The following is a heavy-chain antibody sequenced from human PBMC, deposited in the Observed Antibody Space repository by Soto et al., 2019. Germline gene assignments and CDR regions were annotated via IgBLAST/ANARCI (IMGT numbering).Heavy chain of an antibody. CDR2: ISYDGSNK. J-gene: IGHJ4*02. Sequence: QVQLVESGGGVVQPGRSLRLSCAASGFTFSSNGMHWVRQAPGKGLEWVAVISYDGSNKYYADSVKGRFTISRDNSKNTLYLQMNSLRAEDTAVYYCAKAVGASLFDYWGQGTLVTVSS. V-gene: IGHV3-30*18. CDR3: AKAVGASLFDY. D-gene: IGHD1-26*01. CDR1: GFTFSSNG.